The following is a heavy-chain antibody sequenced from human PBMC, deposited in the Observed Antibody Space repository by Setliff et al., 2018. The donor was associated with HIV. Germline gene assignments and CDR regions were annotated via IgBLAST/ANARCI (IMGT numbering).Heavy chain of an antibody. D-gene: IGHD3-22*01. Sequence: GGSLRLSCATSGLTFSNCGMHWVRQAPGKGLEWVAVIWYDGSYKYYADSVKGRFTISRDNSKNTLYLQMNSLRAEDTAVYYCARDKDYYDYSGYYYIYYYMDVWGKGTTVTVSS. CDR3: ARDKDYYDYSGYYYIYYYMDV. V-gene: IGHV3-33*01. CDR2: IWYDGSYK. CDR1: GLTFSNCG. J-gene: IGHJ6*03.